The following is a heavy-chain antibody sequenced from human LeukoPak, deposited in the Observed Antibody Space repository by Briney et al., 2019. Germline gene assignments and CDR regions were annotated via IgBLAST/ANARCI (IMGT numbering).Heavy chain of an antibody. CDR1: GGTFSSYA. CDR2: IIPILGIA. D-gene: IGHD2-2*01. Sequence: ASVKVSCKASGGTFSSYAISWVRQAPGQGLEWMGRIIPILGIANYAQKFQGRVTITADKSTSTAYMELSSLRSEDTAVYYCARSVPADIPLEDLWGRGTLVTVSS. CDR3: ARSVPADIPLEDL. V-gene: IGHV1-69*04. J-gene: IGHJ2*01.